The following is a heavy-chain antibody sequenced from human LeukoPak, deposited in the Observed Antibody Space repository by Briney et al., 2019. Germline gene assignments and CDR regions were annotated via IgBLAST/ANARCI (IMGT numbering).Heavy chain of an antibody. V-gene: IGHV4-31*03. CDR1: GGSISSGGYY. D-gene: IGHD2-2*01. J-gene: IGHJ4*02. CDR2: IYYSGST. Sequence: PSETLSLTCTVSGGSISSGGYYWSWIRQPPGKGLEWIGYIYYSGSTYYNPSLRSRVTISVDTSKNQFSLKLSSVTAADTAVYYCARGNIVVVPAANIIWGQGTLVTVSS. CDR3: ARGNIVVVPAANII.